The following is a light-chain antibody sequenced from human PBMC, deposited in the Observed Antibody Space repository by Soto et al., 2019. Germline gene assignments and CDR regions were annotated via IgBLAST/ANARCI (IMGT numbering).Light chain of an antibody. CDR3: QQSGDSQWT. J-gene: IGKJ1*01. CDR1: QSVSSNY. CDR2: ATS. Sequence: IVLTQSTGTLSLSPGERATLSFRAGQSVSSNYLSWYPQKPGQAPRLLIYATSSRATGIPDRFSGSGSGMDFTLTISSLEPEDFAVYYCQQSGDSQWTFGQGTKVDIK. V-gene: IGKV3-20*01.